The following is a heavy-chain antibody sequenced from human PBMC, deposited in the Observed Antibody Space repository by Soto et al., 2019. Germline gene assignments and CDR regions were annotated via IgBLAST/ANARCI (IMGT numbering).Heavy chain of an antibody. V-gene: IGHV3-23*01. J-gene: IGHJ6*02. CDR2: ISGSGGST. D-gene: IGHD4-17*01. CDR3: AKDGSLTTVTSDRGNYYGMDV. CDR1: GFTFSSYA. Sequence: GGSLRLSCAASGFTFSSYAMSWVRQAPGKGLEWVSAISGSGGSTYYADSVKGRFTISRDNSKNTLYLQMNSLRAEDTAVYYCAKDGSLTTVTSDRGNYYGMDVWGQGTTVTVSS.